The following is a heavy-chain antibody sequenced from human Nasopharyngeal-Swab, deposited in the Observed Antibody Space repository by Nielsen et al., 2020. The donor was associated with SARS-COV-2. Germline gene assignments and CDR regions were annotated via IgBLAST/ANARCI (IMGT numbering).Heavy chain of an antibody. V-gene: IGHV4-59*12. CDR3: AREVRGYAYGTRSFDI. CDR2: IYYSGST. D-gene: IGHD5-18*01. Sequence: LETLSLTCTVFGGSISTYYWSWIRQAPGKGLEWIGYIYYSGSTNYNPSLKSRVTISVDTSKNQFSLKLSSVTAADTAVYYCAREVRGYAYGTRSFDIWGQGTMVTVSS. CDR1: GGSISTYY. J-gene: IGHJ3*02.